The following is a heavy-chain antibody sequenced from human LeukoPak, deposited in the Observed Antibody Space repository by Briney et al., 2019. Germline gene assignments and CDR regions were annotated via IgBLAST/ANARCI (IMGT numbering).Heavy chain of an antibody. CDR3: ARGYDSSGSWFDP. CDR1: GGSISSGGYS. V-gene: IGHV4-61*08. Sequence: SETLSLTCAVSGGSISSGGYSWSWIRQPPGKGLEWIGYIYYSGSTNYNPSLKSRVTISVDTSKNQFSLKLSSVTAADTAVYYCARGYDSSGSWFDPWGQGTLVTVSS. CDR2: IYYSGST. D-gene: IGHD3-22*01. J-gene: IGHJ5*02.